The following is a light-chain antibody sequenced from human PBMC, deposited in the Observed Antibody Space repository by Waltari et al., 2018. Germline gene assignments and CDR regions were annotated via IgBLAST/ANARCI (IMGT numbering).Light chain of an antibody. V-gene: IGKV3-15*01. CDR2: DAS. J-gene: IGKJ2*01. CDR3: QQYNNWPYT. CDR1: QSVSSN. Sequence: IVMTQSPATLSVSPGERATLSCRASQSVSSNLAWYQQKAGQAPRLLISDASTRATGVPARFRGSGSGTEFTLTISSLQSEDFAVYYCQQYNNWPYTFGQGTKLEIK.